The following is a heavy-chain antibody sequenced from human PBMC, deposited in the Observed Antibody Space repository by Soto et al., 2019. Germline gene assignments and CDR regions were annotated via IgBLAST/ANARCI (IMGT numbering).Heavy chain of an antibody. CDR3: ARASSYYDFWSGPIDAFDI. D-gene: IGHD3-3*01. V-gene: IGHV3-48*02. CDR1: GFTFSSYS. J-gene: IGHJ3*02. Sequence: GGSLRLSCAASGFTFSSYSMNWVRQAPGKGLEWVSYISSSSTIYYADSVKGRFTISRDNAKNSLYLQMNSLRDEDTAVYYCARASSYYDFWSGPIDAFDIWGQGTMVTVSS. CDR2: ISSSSTI.